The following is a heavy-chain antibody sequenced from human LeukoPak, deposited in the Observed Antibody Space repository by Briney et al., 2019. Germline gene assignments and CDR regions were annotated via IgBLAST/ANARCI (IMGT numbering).Heavy chain of an antibody. Sequence: GGSLRLSCAASGFTFSSYGMHWVRQAPGTGLEWVAFIRSDGSNKYYADSVKGRFTISRDNSKNTLYLQMNSLRAEDTAVYYGAKDAEDTAMVKGGYYFDYWGQGTLVTVSS. CDR3: AKDAEDTAMVKGGYYFDY. J-gene: IGHJ4*02. D-gene: IGHD5-18*01. CDR1: GFTFSSYG. CDR2: IRSDGSNK. V-gene: IGHV3-30*02.